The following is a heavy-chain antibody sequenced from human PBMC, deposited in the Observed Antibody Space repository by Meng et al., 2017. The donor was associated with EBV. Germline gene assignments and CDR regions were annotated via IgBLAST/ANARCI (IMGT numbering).Heavy chain of an antibody. Sequence: GPLVAGGACAGKAGADVKASGQVVGGPFSRLAIGWVLKAPGQGFGVMGGVIPIFGTANYAQKVQGRVTITADKSTSTAYMELSSLRSDDTAVYYCARDRWEPKGKGWFDPWGQGTLVTVSS. CDR1: GGPFSRLA. D-gene: IGHD1-26*01. J-gene: IGHJ5*02. CDR2: VIPIFGTA. V-gene: IGHV1-69*06. CDR3: ARDRWEPKGKGWFDP.